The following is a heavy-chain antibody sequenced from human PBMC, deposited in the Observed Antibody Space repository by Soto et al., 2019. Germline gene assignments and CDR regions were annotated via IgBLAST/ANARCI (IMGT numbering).Heavy chain of an antibody. Sequence: EVQLVESGGDLVQPGGSLRLSCAASGFTFSSYWMSWFRQAPGKGLEWVANIKQDGSEKYSVDSVKGRFTISRDNAKNSLYLQMNSLRAEDTAIYYCAKIRLLTTVDYWGQGTLVTVSS. CDR1: GFTFSSYW. D-gene: IGHD4-17*01. CDR3: AKIRLLTTVDY. V-gene: IGHV3-7*03. J-gene: IGHJ4*02. CDR2: IKQDGSEK.